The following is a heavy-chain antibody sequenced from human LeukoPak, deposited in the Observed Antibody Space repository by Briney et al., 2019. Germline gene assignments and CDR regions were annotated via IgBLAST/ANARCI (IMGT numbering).Heavy chain of an antibody. J-gene: IGHJ4*02. CDR1: GFTFSSYW. D-gene: IGHD3-22*01. Sequence: PGGSLRLSCAASGFTFSSYWMSWVRQAPGKGLEWVANIKQDESGKYYVDSVKGRFTISRDNAKSSLYLQMNSLRAEDTAVYYCARLGSGYTFDNWGQGTLVTVSS. V-gene: IGHV3-7*04. CDR3: ARLGSGYTFDN. CDR2: IKQDESGK.